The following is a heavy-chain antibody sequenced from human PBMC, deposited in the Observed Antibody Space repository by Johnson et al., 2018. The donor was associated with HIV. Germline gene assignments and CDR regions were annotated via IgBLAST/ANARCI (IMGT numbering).Heavy chain of an antibody. CDR2: LWSGGNT. CDR3: ARGDYDILTGYAFDI. CDR1: GFTFSNNY. J-gene: IGHJ3*02. V-gene: IGHV3-66*02. D-gene: IGHD3-9*01. Sequence: VQLVESGGGLVRPGESLRLSCVASGFTFSNNYMSWVRQAPGKGLEWVSVLWSGGNTWYADSVKGRFTISRDNSKNTLYLQMNSLRAEDTAVYYCARGDYDILTGYAFDIWGQGTMVTVSS.